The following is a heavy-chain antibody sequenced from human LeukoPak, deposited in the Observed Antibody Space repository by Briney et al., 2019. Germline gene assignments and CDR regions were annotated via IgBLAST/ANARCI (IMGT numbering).Heavy chain of an antibody. CDR1: GFTFSSYW. CDR3: ARGGSDYYGSGSYLWYFDL. V-gene: IGHV3-74*01. Sequence: GGSLRLSCVASGFTFSSYWMHWVRQAPGKGLVWVSRINSDGSSASYADSVKGRFSISRDNAKNTLYLQMNSLRAEDTAVYYCARGGSDYYGSGSYLWYFDLWGRGTLVTVSS. J-gene: IGHJ2*01. D-gene: IGHD3-10*01. CDR2: INSDGSSA.